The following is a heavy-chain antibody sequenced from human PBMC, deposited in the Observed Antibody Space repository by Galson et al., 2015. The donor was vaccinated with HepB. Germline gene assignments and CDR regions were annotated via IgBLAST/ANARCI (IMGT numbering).Heavy chain of an antibody. D-gene: IGHD3-10*01. CDR3: ARITMVQGVITYPGDYYYYMDV. J-gene: IGHJ6*03. CDR2: IIPIFGTA. Sequence: SVKVSCKASGGTFSSYAISWVRQAPGQGLEWMGGIIPIFGTANYAQKFQGRVTITADESTSTAYMELSSLRSEDTAVYYCARITMVQGVITYPGDYYYYMDVWGKGTTVTVSS. CDR1: GGTFSSYA. V-gene: IGHV1-69*13.